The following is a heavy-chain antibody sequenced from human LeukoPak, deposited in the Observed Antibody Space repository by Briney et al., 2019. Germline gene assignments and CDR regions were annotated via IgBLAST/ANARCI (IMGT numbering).Heavy chain of an antibody. CDR1: GFTFSDYY. Sequence: GGSLRLSCAASGFTFSDYYMSWVRQAPGKGLEWVSYISSSGTTIYYXDSVKGRFTISRDNAKNSLYLQMNSLRAEDTAVYYCXXNYXXXXXYXNSFXYWGQGTLVTVSS. V-gene: IGHV3-11*01. D-gene: IGHD3-22*01. J-gene: IGHJ4*02. CDR3: XXNYXXXXXYXNSFXY. CDR2: ISSSGTTI.